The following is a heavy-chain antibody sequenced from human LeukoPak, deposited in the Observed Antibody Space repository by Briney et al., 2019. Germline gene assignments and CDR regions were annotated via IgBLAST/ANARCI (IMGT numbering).Heavy chain of an antibody. CDR3: ARSDSGLDY. Sequence: PSETLSLTCTVSGGSISSSSYYWGWIRQPPGKGLEWIGSIYYSGSTNYNPSLKSRVTISVDTSKNQFSLKLSSVTAADTAVYYCARSDSGLDYWGQGTLVTVSS. CDR2: IYYSGST. D-gene: IGHD5-12*01. CDR1: GGSISSSSYY. J-gene: IGHJ4*02. V-gene: IGHV4-39*07.